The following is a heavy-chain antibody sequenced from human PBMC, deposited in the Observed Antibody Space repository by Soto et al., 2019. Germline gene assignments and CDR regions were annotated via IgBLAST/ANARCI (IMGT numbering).Heavy chain of an antibody. V-gene: IGHV3-13*01. CDR2: IGTAGDT. D-gene: IGHD5-18*01. CDR1: GFTFGSYD. CDR3: ARGIHGAFEI. Sequence: PGGALRLPCAASGFTFGSYDMHLVRQATGKGLEWVSAIGTAGDTYYPGSVKGRFTISRENAKNSLYLQMNSLRAGDTAVYYCARGIHGAFEIWGQGTMVTVSS. J-gene: IGHJ3*02.